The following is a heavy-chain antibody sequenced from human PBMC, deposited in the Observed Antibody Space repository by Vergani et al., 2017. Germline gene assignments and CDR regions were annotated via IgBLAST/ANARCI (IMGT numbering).Heavy chain of an antibody. CDR2: IRYDGSHR. V-gene: IGHV3-30*02. D-gene: IGHD1-7*01. J-gene: IGHJ6*02. CDR1: GFTFSNYG. Sequence: QVQLVESGGGVVQSGGSLRLSCAASGFTFSNYGMHWVRQAPGKGLEWVAFIRYDGSHRYYADSVKGRFTISRDNSKNTLYLQMNSLRAEDTAVYYCAKGKYNWNYADVWGQGTTVTVSS. CDR3: AKGKYNWNYADV.